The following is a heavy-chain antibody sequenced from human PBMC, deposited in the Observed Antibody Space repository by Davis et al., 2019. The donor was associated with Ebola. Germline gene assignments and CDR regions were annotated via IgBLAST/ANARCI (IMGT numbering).Heavy chain of an antibody. CDR3: ARGTRIAAAGTVRVVGATVVSLGMDV. D-gene: IGHD6-13*01. CDR2: ISSSSSYI. CDR1: GFTFSSYS. Sequence: PGGSLRLSCAASGFTFSSYSMNWVRQAPGKGLEWVSSISSSSSYIYYADSVKGRFTISRDNAKNSLYLQMNSLRAEDTAVYYCARGTRIAAAGTVRVVGATVVSLGMDVWGQGTTVTVSS. V-gene: IGHV3-21*01. J-gene: IGHJ6*02.